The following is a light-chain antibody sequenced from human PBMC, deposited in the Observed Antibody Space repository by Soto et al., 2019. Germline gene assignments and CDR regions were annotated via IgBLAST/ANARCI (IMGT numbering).Light chain of an antibody. J-gene: IGKJ4*01. CDR1: QSLLHSNGYNY. CDR3: MQALQTPPT. V-gene: IGKV2-28*01. Sequence: DIVMTQSPLSLPVTPGEPASISCRSSQSLLHSNGYNYLDWYLQKPGQSPQLLIYLGSNRASGVSDRLSGSGSGTDFTRKISRVEAEDVGVYYCMQALQTPPTFGGGTKVEIK. CDR2: LGS.